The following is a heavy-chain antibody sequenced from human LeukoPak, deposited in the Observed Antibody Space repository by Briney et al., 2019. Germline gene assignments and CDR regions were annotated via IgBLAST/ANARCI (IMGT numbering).Heavy chain of an antibody. CDR2: IYHSGST. J-gene: IGHJ3*02. Sequence: SGTLSLTCAVSGGSISSSNWWSWVRQPPGKGLEWIGEIYHSGSTNYNPSLKSRVTISVDTSKNQFSLKLSSVTAADTAVYYCARRSDVSAFDIWGQGTMVTVSS. CDR3: ARRSDVSAFDI. CDR1: GGSISSSNW. V-gene: IGHV4-4*02.